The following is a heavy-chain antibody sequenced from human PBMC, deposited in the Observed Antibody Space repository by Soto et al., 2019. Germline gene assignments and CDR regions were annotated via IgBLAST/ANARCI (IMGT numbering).Heavy chain of an antibody. CDR3: ARGPTVPTTYYYDSSGYGYCFDY. CDR1: GGSFSGYY. J-gene: IGHJ4*02. D-gene: IGHD3-22*01. CDR2: INHSGST. Sequence: SETLSLTCAVYGGSFSGYYWSWIRQPPGKGLEWIGEINHSGSTNYNPSLKSRVTISVDTSKNQFSLKLSSVTAADTAVYYCARGPTVPTTYYYDSSGYGYCFDYWGQGTLVTVSS. V-gene: IGHV4-34*01.